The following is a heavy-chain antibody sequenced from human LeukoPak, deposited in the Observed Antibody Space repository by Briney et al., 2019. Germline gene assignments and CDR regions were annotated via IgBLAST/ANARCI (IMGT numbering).Heavy chain of an antibody. V-gene: IGHV4-61*05. CDR3: ARSLGYGDYDFDY. D-gene: IGHD4-17*01. CDR1: GGSISSSSYY. J-gene: IGHJ4*02. CDR2: IYYSGST. Sequence: SETLSLTCTVSGGSISSSSYYWGWIRQPPGKGLEWIGYIYYSGSTNYNPSLKSRVTISVDTSKNQFSLKLSSVTAADTAVYYCARSLGYGDYDFDYWGQGTLVTVSS.